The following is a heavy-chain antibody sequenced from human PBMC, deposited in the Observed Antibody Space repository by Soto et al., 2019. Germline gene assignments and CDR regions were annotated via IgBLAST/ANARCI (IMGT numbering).Heavy chain of an antibody. J-gene: IGHJ4*02. D-gene: IGHD6-13*01. CDR1: GFTFSSYG. CDR2: ISYDGSNK. Sequence: GGSLRLSCAASGFTFSSYGMHWVRQAPGKGLEWVAVISYDGSNKYYADSVKGRFTISRDNSKNTLYLQMNSLRAEDTAVYYCAKAGIAAAGTMDYWGQGTLVTVSS. V-gene: IGHV3-30*18. CDR3: AKAGIAAAGTMDY.